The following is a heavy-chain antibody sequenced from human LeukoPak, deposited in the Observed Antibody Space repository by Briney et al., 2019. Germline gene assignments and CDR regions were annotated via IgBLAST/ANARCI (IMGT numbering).Heavy chain of an antibody. CDR3: VRDGEGVAISVNYWFDP. Sequence: ASVKVSCKASGYTFTSYHINWVRQASGRGLEWMGWMNPNNGKTGYAQKFQGRVTMTRDTSTSTAYMELRGLISEDTAVYYCVRDGEGVAISVNYWFDPWGQGTLVTVSS. D-gene: IGHD3-10*01. V-gene: IGHV1-8*01. CDR2: MNPNNGKT. J-gene: IGHJ5*02. CDR1: GYTFTSYH.